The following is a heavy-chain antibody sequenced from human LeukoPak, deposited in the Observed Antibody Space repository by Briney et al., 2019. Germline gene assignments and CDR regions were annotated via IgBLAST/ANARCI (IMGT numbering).Heavy chain of an antibody. V-gene: IGHV3-73*01. J-gene: IGHJ4*02. Sequence: PGGSLKLSCAASGLTFSGSAMHWVRQASGKGLEWVGRIRSKANSYATAYAASVKGRFTISRDDSKNTAYLQMNSLKTEDTAVYYCTRQNSYGYGYFDYWGQGTLVTVSS. CDR1: GLTFSGSA. D-gene: IGHD5-18*01. CDR2: IRSKANSYAT. CDR3: TRQNSYGYGYFDY.